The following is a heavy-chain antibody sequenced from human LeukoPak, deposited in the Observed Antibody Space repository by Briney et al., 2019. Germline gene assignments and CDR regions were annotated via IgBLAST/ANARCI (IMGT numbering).Heavy chain of an antibody. J-gene: IGHJ4*02. V-gene: IGHV3-21*01. Sequence: PGGSLRLSCAASGFTFSSYWMSWVRQAPGKGLEWVSSISSSSDSISYADSVKGRFTVSRDNAKKSLYLLMSSLRAEDTAVYYCARPLRRSGYYADYWGQGTLVTVSS. CDR3: ARPLRRSGYYADY. CDR2: ISSSSDSI. CDR1: GFTFSSYW. D-gene: IGHD3-3*01.